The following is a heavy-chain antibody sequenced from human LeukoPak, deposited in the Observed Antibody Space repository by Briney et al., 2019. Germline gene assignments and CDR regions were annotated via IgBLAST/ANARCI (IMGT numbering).Heavy chain of an antibody. CDR1: GGSISGYY. V-gene: IGHV4-4*07. D-gene: IGHD5-18*01. CDR3: ARGPVSGYSYGYFDY. CDR2: IYTSGST. Sequence: SETLSLTCTVSGGSISGYYWSWIRQPAGKGLEWIGRIYTSGSTNYNPSLKSRVTMSVDTSKNQFSLKLRSVTAADTAVYYCARGPVSGYSYGYFDYWGQGTLVTVSS. J-gene: IGHJ4*02.